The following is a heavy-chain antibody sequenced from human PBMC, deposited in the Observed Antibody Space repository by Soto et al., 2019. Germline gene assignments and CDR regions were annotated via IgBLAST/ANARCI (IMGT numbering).Heavy chain of an antibody. CDR3: ARAVNRYSSSSPEDV. CDR1: GFTFSNYN. V-gene: IGHV3-48*04. J-gene: IGHJ6*02. Sequence: GGSLRLSCAASGFTFSNYNMYWGRQAQGKGLGWVSYISSSSRTTKYGNSVKGRFTISRDNAKNSLFLQMHSPRGEDTAVYYLARAVNRYSSSSPEDVWGQGTKVTVSS. CDR2: ISSSSRTT. D-gene: IGHD6-6*01.